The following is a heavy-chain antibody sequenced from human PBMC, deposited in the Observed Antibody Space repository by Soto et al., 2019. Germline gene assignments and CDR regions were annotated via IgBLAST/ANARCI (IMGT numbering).Heavy chain of an antibody. V-gene: IGHV1-18*04. J-gene: IGHJ6*02. CDR1: GYTFTSYG. Sequence: ASLKVSCKASGYTFTSYGISWVRQAPGQGLEWMGWISAYNGNTNYAQKLQGRVTMTTDTSTSTAYMELRSLRSDDTAVYYCARGNCSSTSCYDYYGMDVWGQGTTITVSS. CDR3: ARGNCSSTSCYDYYGMDV. CDR2: ISAYNGNT. D-gene: IGHD2-2*01.